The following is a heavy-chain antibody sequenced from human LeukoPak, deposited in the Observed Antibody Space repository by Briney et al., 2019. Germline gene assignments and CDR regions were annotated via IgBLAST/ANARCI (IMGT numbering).Heavy chain of an antibody. J-gene: IGHJ4*02. Sequence: ASVKVSCKASGYTFTSYDINWVRQATGQGLEWMGWINPSSGNTGFAQKFQGRVTMTRNTSKSTAYMELSSLTSEDTAVYYCARGPPEHPQGYWGQGTLVTASS. V-gene: IGHV1-8*01. D-gene: IGHD1-14*01. CDR1: GYTFTSYD. CDR2: INPSSGNT. CDR3: ARGPPEHPQGY.